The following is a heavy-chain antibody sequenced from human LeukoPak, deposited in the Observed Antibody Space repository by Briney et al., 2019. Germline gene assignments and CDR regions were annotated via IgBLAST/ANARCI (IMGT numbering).Heavy chain of an antibody. Sequence: PSQTLSLTCTVSGGSISSGGYYWSWIRQHPGKGLEWIGYIYYSGSTYYNPSLKSRVTISVDTSKNQFSLKPSSVTAADTAVYYCARAGAAAGTGNWFDPWGQGTLVTVSS. D-gene: IGHD6-13*01. J-gene: IGHJ5*02. CDR2: IYYSGST. V-gene: IGHV4-31*03. CDR1: GGSISSGGYY. CDR3: ARAGAAAGTGNWFDP.